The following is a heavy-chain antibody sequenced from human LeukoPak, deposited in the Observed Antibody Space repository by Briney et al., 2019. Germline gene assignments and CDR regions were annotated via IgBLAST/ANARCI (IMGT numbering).Heavy chain of an antibody. CDR3: AKSPKIVLMVYAIPPSLDYYYGMDV. CDR1: GFTFSSYA. J-gene: IGHJ6*02. CDR2: ISGSGGST. Sequence: GGSLRLSCAASGFTFSSYAMSWVRQAPGKGLEWVSAISGSGGSTYYADSVKGRFTISRDNSKNTPYLQMNSLRAEDTAVYYCAKSPKIVLMVYAIPPSLDYYYGMDVWGQGTTVTVSS. D-gene: IGHD2-8*01. V-gene: IGHV3-23*01.